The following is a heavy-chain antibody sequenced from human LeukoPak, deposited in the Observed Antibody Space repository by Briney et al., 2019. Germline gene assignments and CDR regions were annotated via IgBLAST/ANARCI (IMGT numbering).Heavy chain of an antibody. CDR1: EFTFDDYA. J-gene: IGHJ6*02. CDR2: NSWNSGSI. Sequence: GGSLRLSCASSEFTFDDYAMHWVRQARGEGLELVSVNSWNSGSIGYADSVKGRFNISRDNAKNSLYLQMNSLRAEDTALYFCSKGPPRPDRYYYYYYGMDVWGQGTTVTVSS. CDR3: SKGPPRPDRYYYYYYGMDV. V-gene: IGHV3-9*01.